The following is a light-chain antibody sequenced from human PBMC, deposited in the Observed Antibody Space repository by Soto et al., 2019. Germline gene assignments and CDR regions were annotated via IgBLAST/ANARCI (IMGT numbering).Light chain of an antibody. CDR2: AAS. V-gene: IGKV1-6*01. J-gene: IGKJ1*01. Sequence: AIQMTQSPSSLSASVGDRVTISCRASQGIGNALGWYQQKPGKAPKLLIYAASSLQSGVPSRFSGSGSGTDFTLTISSLQPEDFGTYYCLQDYNYPRTFGQGTKVDIK. CDR3: LQDYNYPRT. CDR1: QGIGNA.